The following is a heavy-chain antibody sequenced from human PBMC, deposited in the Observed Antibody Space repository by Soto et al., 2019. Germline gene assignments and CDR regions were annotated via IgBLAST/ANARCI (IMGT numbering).Heavy chain of an antibody. CDR3: ARVGGYCSSASCPFQH. D-gene: IGHD2-2*01. CDR2: ISGSSGTI. V-gene: IGHV3-48*02. CDR1: GFTFSSYS. Sequence: GGSLRLSCAASGFTFSSYSMNWVRQAPGKGLEWVSYISGSSGTIYYADSVRGRFTISRGNAKNSLYLQMNGLRDEDTAVYYCARVGGYCSSASCPFQHWGQGTLVTVSS. J-gene: IGHJ1*01.